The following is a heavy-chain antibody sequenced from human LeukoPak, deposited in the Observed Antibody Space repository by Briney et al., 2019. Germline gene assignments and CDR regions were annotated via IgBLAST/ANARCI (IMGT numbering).Heavy chain of an antibody. CDR1: GFTFSSYE. CDR3: AKDGRIAAAGGAFDY. Sequence: GGPLRLSCAASGFTFSSYEMNWVRQAPGKGLEWVSYISSSGSTIYYADSVKGRFTISRENAKNSLYLQMNSLRAEDTAVYYCAKDGRIAAAGGAFDYWGQGTLVTVSS. CDR2: ISSSGSTI. V-gene: IGHV3-48*03. J-gene: IGHJ4*02. D-gene: IGHD6-13*01.